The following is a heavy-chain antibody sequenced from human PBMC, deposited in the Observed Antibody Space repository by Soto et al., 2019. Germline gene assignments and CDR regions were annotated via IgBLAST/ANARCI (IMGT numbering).Heavy chain of an antibody. CDR1: GFTFSSYA. V-gene: IGHV3-30-3*01. D-gene: IGHD6-13*01. CDR2: ISYDGSNK. J-gene: IGHJ6*02. Sequence: QVQLVESGGGVVQPGRSLRLSCAASGFTFSSYAMHWVRQAPGKGLEWVAVISYDGSNKYYADSVKGRFTISRDNSKNKLYLQMNSLIAEDKAVYYCSRAGPAAAAQPLAYYYGMDVWGQGTTVTVSS. CDR3: SRAGPAAAAQPLAYYYGMDV.